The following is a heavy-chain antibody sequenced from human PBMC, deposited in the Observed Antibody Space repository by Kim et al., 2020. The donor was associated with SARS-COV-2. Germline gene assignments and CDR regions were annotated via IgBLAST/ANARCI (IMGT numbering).Heavy chain of an antibody. D-gene: IGHD6-6*01. J-gene: IGHJ6*02. Sequence: SVKGRFTISRDNSKNTLYLQMNSLRAEDTAVYYCAKDGRGSSFYYYGMDVWGQGTTVTVSS. V-gene: IGHV3-30*02. CDR3: AKDGRGSSFYYYGMDV.